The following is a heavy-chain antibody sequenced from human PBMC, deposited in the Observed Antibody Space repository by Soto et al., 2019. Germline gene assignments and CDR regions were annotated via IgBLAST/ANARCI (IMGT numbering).Heavy chain of an antibody. CDR3: AKGPTIFGVVFTLQYYYGMDV. CDR1: GFTFSRNA. J-gene: IGHJ6*02. D-gene: IGHD3-3*01. Sequence: GGSLRLSCAASGFTFSRNAMSWVRQAPGKGLDWVSAISGSGDSTYYADSVKGRFTVSRDKSKNTLYLQMNSLRAEDTAVYYCAKGPTIFGVVFTLQYYYGMDVWGQGTTVTVSS. CDR2: ISGSGDST. V-gene: IGHV3-23*01.